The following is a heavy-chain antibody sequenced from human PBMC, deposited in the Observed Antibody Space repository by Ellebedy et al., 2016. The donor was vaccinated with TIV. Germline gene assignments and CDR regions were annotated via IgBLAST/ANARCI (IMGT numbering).Heavy chain of an antibody. J-gene: IGHJ2*01. CDR3: ARAGSSGWEAYFDH. CDR1: GFTFTQYW. Sequence: GESLKISCAASGFTFTQYWLHWVRQAPGKGPVWVSRINSDGSSTTYADSVKGRFTISRDNAKNTLYLQMNSLRAEDTAVYYCARAGSSGWEAYFDHWGRGTLVTVSS. CDR2: INSDGSST. V-gene: IGHV3-74*01. D-gene: IGHD6-19*01.